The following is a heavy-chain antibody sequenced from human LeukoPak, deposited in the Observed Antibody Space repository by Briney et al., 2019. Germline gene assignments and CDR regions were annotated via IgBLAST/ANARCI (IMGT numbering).Heavy chain of an antibody. CDR1: GFTFDDYG. Sequence: GGSLRLSCAASGFTFDDYGMSWVRQAPGKGLEWVSGINWNGGSTGYADSAKGRFTISRDNSKNTLYLRMNSLTAEDTAVYYCAKDRSYHYFDYWGQGTLVTVSS. D-gene: IGHD5-18*01. V-gene: IGHV3-20*04. CDR3: AKDRSYHYFDY. CDR2: INWNGGST. J-gene: IGHJ4*02.